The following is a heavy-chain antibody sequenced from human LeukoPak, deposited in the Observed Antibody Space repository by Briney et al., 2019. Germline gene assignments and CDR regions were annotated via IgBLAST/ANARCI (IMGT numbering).Heavy chain of an antibody. D-gene: IGHD5-18*01. CDR2: IYYSGST. Sequence: SETLSLTCTVSGASISSSNYYWGWIRQPPGKGLEWIGSIYYSGSTYYYPSLKSRVTISLDTSKDQFSLKLSSVTAADTAVYYCARHLYTAMAADYWGQGTLVTVSS. J-gene: IGHJ4*02. CDR3: ARHLYTAMAADY. V-gene: IGHV4-39*01. CDR1: GASISSSNYY.